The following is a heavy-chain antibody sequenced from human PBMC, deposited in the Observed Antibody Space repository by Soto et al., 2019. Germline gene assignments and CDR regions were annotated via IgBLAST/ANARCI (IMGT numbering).Heavy chain of an antibody. CDR3: AAYDSEGYFDY. Sequence: SDTLSLTCTVSNGSITNFHWSWIRQPPGKGLEWIGYIYFSGSTNYNPSLKSRVTMSIDTSKNEFSLKLISVTAADTAAYYCAAYDSEGYFDYWGQGALVTAPQ. CDR1: NGSITNFH. J-gene: IGHJ4*02. V-gene: IGHV4-59*07. D-gene: IGHD3-9*01. CDR2: IYFSGST.